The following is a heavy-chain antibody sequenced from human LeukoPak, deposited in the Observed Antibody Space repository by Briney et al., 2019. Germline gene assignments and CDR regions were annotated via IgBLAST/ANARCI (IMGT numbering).Heavy chain of an antibody. CDR2: IYYSGST. D-gene: IGHD3-3*01. CDR1: GGSISSYY. J-gene: IGHJ6*02. CDR3: ARDMRYYDFWSGMDV. Sequence: SETLSLTCTVSGGSISSYYWSWIRQPPGKGLEWLGHIYYSGSTNYNPSLKSRVTISVDTSKNQFSLKLSSVTAADTAVYYCARDMRYYDFWSGMDVWGQGTAVTVSS. V-gene: IGHV4-59*01.